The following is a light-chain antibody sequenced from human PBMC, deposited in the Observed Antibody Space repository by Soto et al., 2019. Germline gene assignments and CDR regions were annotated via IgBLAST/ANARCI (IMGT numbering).Light chain of an antibody. Sequence: EIVLTQSPSTLSLSPGERATLSCRASQSVNNNLAWYQQKLGQAPRVLIYGASTRATGIPARLTGSGSGTEFILTITSLQSEDSAVYYCQEYNTWPWTFGQGTKVDIK. CDR1: QSVNNN. CDR2: GAS. J-gene: IGKJ1*01. V-gene: IGKV3-15*01. CDR3: QEYNTWPWT.